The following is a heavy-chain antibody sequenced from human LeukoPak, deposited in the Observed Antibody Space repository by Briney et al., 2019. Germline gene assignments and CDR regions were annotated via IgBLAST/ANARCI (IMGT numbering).Heavy chain of an antibody. CDR2: IKSKTDGGTT. V-gene: IGHV3-15*01. J-gene: IGHJ4*02. D-gene: IGHD1-26*01. CDR3: TTGGSYFPYGY. CDR1: GFTYSKAW. Sequence: GGALRLSCAASGFTYSKAWMSWVRQAPGKGLEWVGRIKSKTDGGTTDYAAPVKGRFTISRDDSKNTLYLQMNSLQTEATAVYYCTTGGSYFPYGYWGPGTLVTVSS.